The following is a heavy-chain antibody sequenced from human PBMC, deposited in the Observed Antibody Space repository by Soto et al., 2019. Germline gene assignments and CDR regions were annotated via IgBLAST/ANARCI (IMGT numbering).Heavy chain of an antibody. V-gene: IGHV1-18*01. Sequence: ASVKVSCKASGYTFTSYGISWVRQAPGQGLEWMGWISAYNGNTNYAQKLQGRVTMTTDTSTSTAYMELRSLRSDDTAVYYCARDPAEMTTVTTGDYYYYGMDVWGQGTTVTVS. J-gene: IGHJ6*02. CDR3: ARDPAEMTTVTTGDYYYYGMDV. D-gene: IGHD4-17*01. CDR1: GYTFTSYG. CDR2: ISAYNGNT.